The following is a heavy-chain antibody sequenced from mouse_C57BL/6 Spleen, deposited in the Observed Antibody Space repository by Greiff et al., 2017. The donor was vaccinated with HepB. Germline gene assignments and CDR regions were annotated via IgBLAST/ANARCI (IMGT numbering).Heavy chain of an antibody. D-gene: IGHD1-1*01. CDR1: GYAFSSYW. CDR2: IYPGDGDT. CDR3: ARRSTGRAMDD. J-gene: IGHJ4*01. V-gene: IGHV1-80*01. Sequence: QVQLQQSGAELVKPGASVKISCKASGYAFSSYWMHWVKQRPGKGLEWIGQIYPGDGDTNYNGKFKGKATLTADKSSSTAYMQLSSLTSEDSAVYDCARRSTGRAMDDGGQGTSVTVSS.